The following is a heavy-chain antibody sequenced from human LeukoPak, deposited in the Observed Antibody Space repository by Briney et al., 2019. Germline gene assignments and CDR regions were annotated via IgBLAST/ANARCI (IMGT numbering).Heavy chain of an antibody. D-gene: IGHD4-11*01. V-gene: IGHV4-31*03. CDR3: ARGVSNCLDY. J-gene: IGHJ4*02. CDR2: IYYSGST. Sequence: SQTLSLTCTVSGGSISSGGYYWSWIRQHPGKGLEWIGYIYYSGSTYYNPSLKSRVTISVDTSKNQFSLKLSSVTAADTAVCYCARGVSNCLDYWGQGTLVTVSS. CDR1: GGSISSGGYY.